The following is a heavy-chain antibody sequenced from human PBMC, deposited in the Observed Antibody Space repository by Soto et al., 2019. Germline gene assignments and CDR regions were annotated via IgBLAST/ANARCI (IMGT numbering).Heavy chain of an antibody. V-gene: IGHV1-69*06. D-gene: IGHD6-19*01. CDR2: IIPIFGAP. J-gene: IGHJ3*02. Sequence: QVQLVQSGAEVKKPGSSVKVSCKASGGSFSSYAISWMRQAPVQGLEWMGGIIPIFGAPTYAQKFQGRVTIIADKSTSTAYMELSSLRSEDTALYYCARAGPVSGNHAFDIWGQGTLVTVSS. CDR3: ARAGPVSGNHAFDI. CDR1: GGSFSSYA.